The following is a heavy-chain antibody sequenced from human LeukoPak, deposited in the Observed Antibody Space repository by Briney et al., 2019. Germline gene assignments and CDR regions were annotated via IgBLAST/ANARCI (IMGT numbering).Heavy chain of an antibody. J-gene: IGHJ3*02. D-gene: IGHD1-26*01. CDR3: ARAVGATVAFDI. V-gene: IGHV4-59*01. CDR1: GGSISSYY. Sequence: SETLSLTCTVSGGSISSYYWSWIRQPPGKGLEWIGYIYYSGSTNYNPSLKSRVTISVDTSKNQFSLKLSSVTAADTAVYYCARAVGATVAFDIWGQGTMVTVSS. CDR2: IYYSGST.